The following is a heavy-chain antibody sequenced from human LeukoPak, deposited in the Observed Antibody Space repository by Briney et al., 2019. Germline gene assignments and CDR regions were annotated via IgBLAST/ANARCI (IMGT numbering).Heavy chain of an antibody. V-gene: IGHV1-2*02. CDR2: INPNSGGT. Sequence: GASVKVSCKASGYTFTGYYMHWVRQAPGQGLEWMGWINPNSGGTNYAQKFQGRVTMTRDTSISTAYMELSRLRSDDTAVYYCARDYSSSKKWELLRSDYMDVWGKGTTVTVSS. CDR1: GYTFTGYY. CDR3: ARDYSSSKKWELLRSDYMDV. J-gene: IGHJ6*03. D-gene: IGHD1-26*01.